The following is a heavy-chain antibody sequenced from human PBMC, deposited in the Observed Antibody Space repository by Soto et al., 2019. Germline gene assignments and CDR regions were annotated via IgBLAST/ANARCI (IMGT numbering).Heavy chain of an antibody. Sequence: LSLTCTVSGGSISSSSYYWGWIRQPPGKGLEWIGSIYYSGSTYYNPSLKSRVTISVDTSKNQFSLKLSSVTVADTAVYYCASKGKNYYDSSGYSHWGQGTLVTVSS. CDR3: ASKGKNYYDSSGYSH. CDR1: GGSISSSSYY. CDR2: IYYSGST. D-gene: IGHD3-22*01. V-gene: IGHV4-39*01. J-gene: IGHJ4*01.